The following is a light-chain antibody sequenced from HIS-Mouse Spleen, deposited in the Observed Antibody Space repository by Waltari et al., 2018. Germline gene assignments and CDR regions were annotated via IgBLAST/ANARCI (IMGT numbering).Light chain of an antibody. Sequence: ALTLPAPESGSPGETLTIFSTGTTSDEGSDNIVSWYHQHPAQAPKLMIDEGSKRPSGASRRFSGSKSGNTAFLTISGLQAEDEADYCCCSYAGSSTVVFGGGTKLTVL. V-gene: IGLV2-23*01. J-gene: IGLJ3*02. CDR2: EGS. CDR1: TSDEGSDNI. CDR3: CSYAGSSTVV.